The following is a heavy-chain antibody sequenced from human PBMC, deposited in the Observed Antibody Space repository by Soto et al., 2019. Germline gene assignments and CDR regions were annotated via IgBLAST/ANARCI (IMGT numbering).Heavy chain of an antibody. CDR2: IYYSGST. Sequence: DTLSLTCTVSGGSISSYYWSWIRQPPGKGLEWIGYIYYSGSTNYNPSLKSRVTISVDTSKNQFSLKLSSVTAADTAVYYCARDFGGGYYDTSGYFSAFDIWGQGTMV. CDR3: ARDFGGGYYDTSGYFSAFDI. CDR1: GGSISSYY. V-gene: IGHV4-59*01. D-gene: IGHD3-22*01. J-gene: IGHJ3*02.